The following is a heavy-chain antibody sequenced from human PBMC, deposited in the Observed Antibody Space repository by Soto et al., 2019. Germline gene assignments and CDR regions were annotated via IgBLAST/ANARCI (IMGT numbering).Heavy chain of an antibody. CDR3: AKDSRKAGSGTYCDY. CDR1: GFTFSSYA. J-gene: IGHJ4*02. V-gene: IGHV3-23*01. D-gene: IGHD3-10*01. Sequence: EVQLSESGGGLVQPGGSLRLSCAASGFTFSSYAMSWVRQAAGKGLEWVSSISGSSGVTYHADSVKGRFTISRDNSKNTLYLQMNSLRVEDTAVYYCAKDSRKAGSGTYCDYWGQGTLVTVSS. CDR2: ISGSSGVT.